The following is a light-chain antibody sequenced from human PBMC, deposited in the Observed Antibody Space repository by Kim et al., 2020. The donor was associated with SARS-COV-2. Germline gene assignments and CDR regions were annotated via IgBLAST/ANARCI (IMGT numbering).Light chain of an antibody. CDR3: QAWDSGTAVV. Sequence: SYELTQPPSVSVSPGQTASITCSGDELGDKYVFWYQQKPGQSPLLVIYQDTKRPSGIPERFSASSSGNTATLTISGTQATDEADYYCQAWDSGTAVVFGGGTQLTVL. CDR2: QDT. CDR1: ELGDKY. V-gene: IGLV3-1*01. J-gene: IGLJ2*01.